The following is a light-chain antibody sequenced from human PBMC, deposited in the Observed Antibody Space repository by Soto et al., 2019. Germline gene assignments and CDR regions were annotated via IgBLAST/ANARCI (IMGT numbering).Light chain of an antibody. CDR3: SSHGGSGV. J-gene: IGLJ3*02. V-gene: IGLV2-8*01. CDR1: SSDVGAYNY. CDR2: EVT. Sequence: QSALTQPPSASGSPGQSVAISCTGTSSDVGAYNYVSWYQQHPGKAPKLIIYEVTKRPSGVPDRFSGSKSGNTASLTVSGLQAEDEADYYCSSHGGSGVFGGGTKLTV.